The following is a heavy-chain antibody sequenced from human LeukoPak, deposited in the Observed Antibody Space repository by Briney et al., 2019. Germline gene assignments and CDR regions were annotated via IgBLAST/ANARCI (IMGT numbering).Heavy chain of an antibody. V-gene: IGHV1-46*01. CDR2: INPSGGGT. CDR3: ARAEGFRVLGWLGSNSFDP. D-gene: IGHD5-24*01. CDR1: GYTFTNYY. J-gene: IGHJ5*02. Sequence: GASVKVSCKASGYTFTNYYIHWVRQAPGQGLEWMGVINPSGGGTSYAQRFQGRLTMTSDMSTSTVYMELSSLRSEDTAVYHCARAEGFRVLGWLGSNSFDPWGLGTLVTVSS.